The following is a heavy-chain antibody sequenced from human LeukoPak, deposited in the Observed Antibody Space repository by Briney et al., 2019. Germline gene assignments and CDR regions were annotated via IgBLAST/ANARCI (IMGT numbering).Heavy chain of an antibody. CDR2: IIPILGIA. V-gene: IGHV1-69*04. J-gene: IGHJ6*02. CDR3: AREQRGPSSGYYYPIEQYYYYGMDV. CDR1: GGTFSSYP. Sequence: SVKVSCKASGGTFSSYPISWVRQAPGQGLEWMGRIIPILGIANYAQKFKGRVTITADKSTSTAYMELSSLRSEDTAVYYCAREQRGPSSGYYYPIEQYYYYGMDVWGQGTTVTVSS. D-gene: IGHD3-22*01.